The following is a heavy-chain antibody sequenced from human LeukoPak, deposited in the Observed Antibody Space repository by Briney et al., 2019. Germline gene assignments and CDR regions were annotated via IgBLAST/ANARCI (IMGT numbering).Heavy chain of an antibody. D-gene: IGHD3-3*01. CDR3: ARRLDFWSGYYMYFDY. CDR2: IYYSGST. CDR1: GGSISSSSYY. Sequence: SETLSLTCTVSGGSISSSSYYWGWIRQPPGKGLEWIGSIYYSGSTYYNPSLKSRVTISVDTSKNQFSLKLSSVTAADTAVYYCARRLDFWSGYYMYFDYWGQGTLVTVSS. J-gene: IGHJ4*02. V-gene: IGHV4-39*01.